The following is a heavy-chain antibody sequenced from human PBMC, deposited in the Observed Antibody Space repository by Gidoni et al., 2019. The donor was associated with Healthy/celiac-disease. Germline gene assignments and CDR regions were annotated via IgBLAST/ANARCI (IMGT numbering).Heavy chain of an antibody. J-gene: IGHJ5*02. V-gene: IGHV3-64D*06. CDR1: GFTFSSYA. CDR3: VKGGYSYGLEWFDP. Sequence: EVQLVASGGGLVQTGGSLRLHCSASGFTFSSYAMPWVRQAPGKGLEYVSAISSNGGSTYYADSGKGRFTISRDNSKNTLYLQMSSLRAEDTAVYYCVKGGYSYGLEWFDPWGQGTLVTVSS. D-gene: IGHD5-18*01. CDR2: ISSNGGST.